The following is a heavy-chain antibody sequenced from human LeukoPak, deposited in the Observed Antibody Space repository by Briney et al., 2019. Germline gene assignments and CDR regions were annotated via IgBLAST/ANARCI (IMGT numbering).Heavy chain of an antibody. CDR1: GFTFSSSW. CDR2: IKQDGSDK. Sequence: GGSLRLSCAASGFTFSSSWMSWVRQAPGKGLEWVANIKQDGSDKYYVDSVKGRFTISRDNAKNSLYLQMNSLRAEDTAVYYCAREKGNYDGYYNYYMDVWGKGTTVTVSS. CDR3: AREKGNYDGYYNYYMDV. J-gene: IGHJ6*03. V-gene: IGHV3-7*01. D-gene: IGHD4-11*01.